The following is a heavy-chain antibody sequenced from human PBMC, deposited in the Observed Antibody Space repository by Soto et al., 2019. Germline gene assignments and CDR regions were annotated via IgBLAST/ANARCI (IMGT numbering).Heavy chain of an antibody. CDR1: GFSFSTTGAG. J-gene: IGHJ4*02. CDR2: IFWNDAK. D-gene: IGHD2-15*01. CDR3: AYRRGGSWSGGNFDY. V-gene: IGHV2-5*01. Sequence: QIALKASGPTLVKPSQTLTLTCTFSGFSFSTTGAGVGWIRQPPGKYLEWLALIFWNDAKRYSPSLRSRLTIIKDTSKNQVVLTMTNVDPVYTATYYCAYRRGGSWSGGNFDYWGQGTPVTVYS.